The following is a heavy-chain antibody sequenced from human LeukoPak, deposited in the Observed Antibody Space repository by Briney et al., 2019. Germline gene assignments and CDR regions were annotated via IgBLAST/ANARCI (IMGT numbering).Heavy chain of an antibody. CDR3: ARDPHYYGTREA. D-gene: IGHD3-22*01. CDR1: GFPFSNYG. V-gene: IGHV3-7*01. J-gene: IGHJ3*01. CDR2: IKQDGSEK. Sequence: GGSLRLSCAASGFPFSNYGMTWVRQAPGKGLDWVANIKQDGSEKYYVDFVKGRFTISRDNAKNSLYLQMNSLRAEDTAVYYCARDPHYYGTREAWGQGTMVTVSS.